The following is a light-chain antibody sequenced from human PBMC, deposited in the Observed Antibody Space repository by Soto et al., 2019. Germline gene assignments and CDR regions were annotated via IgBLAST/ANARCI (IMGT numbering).Light chain of an antibody. V-gene: IGKV3-15*01. CDR1: QSVRSN. Sequence: EIVMPQSPATMSVSPGESSTLSCRASQSVRSNLAWYQQKPGQAPRLLIYGASTRATGIPARFSGSGSGTEFTLTVSSLQSEDFAVYYCQQYNNWPPITFGQGTRLEIK. J-gene: IGKJ5*01. CDR3: QQYNNWPPIT. CDR2: GAS.